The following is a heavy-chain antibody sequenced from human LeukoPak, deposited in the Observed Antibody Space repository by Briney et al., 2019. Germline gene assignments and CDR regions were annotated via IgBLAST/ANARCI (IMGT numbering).Heavy chain of an antibody. Sequence: SETLSLTCAVYGGSFSGYYWSWIRQPPGKGLEWIGEINHSGSTNYNPSLKSRVTISVDTSKNQFSLKLSSVTAADTAVYYCARGGHSMSGYSGYAMTRRGYNWFDPWGQGTLVTVSS. V-gene: IGHV4-34*01. CDR2: INHSGST. J-gene: IGHJ5*02. CDR1: GGSFSGYY. D-gene: IGHD5-12*01. CDR3: ARGGHSMSGYSGYAMTRRGYNWFDP.